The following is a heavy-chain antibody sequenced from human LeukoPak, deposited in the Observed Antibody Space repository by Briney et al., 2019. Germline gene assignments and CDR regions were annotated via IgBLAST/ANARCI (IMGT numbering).Heavy chain of an antibody. D-gene: IGHD3-9*01. V-gene: IGHV4-34*01. CDR3: ARLDYDILTGPKYYFDY. J-gene: IGHJ4*02. CDR2: INHSGST. CDR1: GGSFSGYY. Sequence: PSETLSLTCAVYGGSFSGYYWSWIRQPPGKGLEWIGEINHSGSTNYNPSLKSRVTISVDTSKNQFSLKLSSVTAADTAVYYCARLDYDILTGPKYYFDYWGQGTLVTVSS.